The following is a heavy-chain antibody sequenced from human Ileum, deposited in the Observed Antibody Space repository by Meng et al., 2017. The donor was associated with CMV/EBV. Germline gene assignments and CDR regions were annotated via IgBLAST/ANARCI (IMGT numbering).Heavy chain of an antibody. J-gene: IGHJ4*02. Sequence: VEFQSPGPGLVKLSHTLSLTCTVSGGSISSGSYYWSWIRQPAGKGLEWIGRIYTSGSTNYNPSLKSRVTISVDTSKNQFSLKLSSVTAADTAVYYCARDSYSSSWAMDYWGQGTLVTVSS. CDR1: GGSISSGSYY. V-gene: IGHV4-61*02. D-gene: IGHD6-13*01. CDR2: IYTSGST. CDR3: ARDSYSSSWAMDY.